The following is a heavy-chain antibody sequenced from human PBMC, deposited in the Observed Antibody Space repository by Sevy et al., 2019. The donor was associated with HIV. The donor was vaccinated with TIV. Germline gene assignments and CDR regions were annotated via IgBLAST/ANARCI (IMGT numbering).Heavy chain of an antibody. CDR3: ASYYYYYDSSGYYSSFDY. J-gene: IGHJ4*02. D-gene: IGHD3-22*01. V-gene: IGHV3-48*02. Sequence: GGSLRLSCAASGFTFSSYSMNWVRKAPGKGLEWGSYISSSSSTRYYADSLKGRFTISSDNAKNSLYLQMNSLRDEDTAVYYCASYYYYYDSSGYYSSFDYWGQGTLVTVSS. CDR1: GFTFSSYS. CDR2: ISSSSSTR.